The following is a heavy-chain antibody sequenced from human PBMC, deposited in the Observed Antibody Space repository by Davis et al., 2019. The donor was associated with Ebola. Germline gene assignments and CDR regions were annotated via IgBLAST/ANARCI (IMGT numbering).Heavy chain of an antibody. CDR3: ARNNSGIPFDY. Sequence: SYYWMSWVRQPPGKGLEWIGSVYYSGSTHYNPSLKSRLTISVDTSNNQFSLKLKSVTAADTAVYYCARNNSGIPFDYWGQGTLVTVSS. V-gene: IGHV4-39*07. CDR2: VYYSGST. D-gene: IGHD3-10*01. CDR1: SYY. J-gene: IGHJ4*02.